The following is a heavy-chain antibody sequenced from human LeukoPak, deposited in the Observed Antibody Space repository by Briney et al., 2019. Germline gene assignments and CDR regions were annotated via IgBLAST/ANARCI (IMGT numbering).Heavy chain of an antibody. D-gene: IGHD4-17*01. V-gene: IGHV3-30*18. CDR3: AKVPDYGDNYY. J-gene: IGHJ4*02. CDR1: GFTFSSYG. CDR2: ISYDGSNK. Sequence: PGGSLRLSCAASGFTFSSYGMHWVRQAPGKGLEWVAVISYDGSNKYYADSVKGRFTISRDNSKNALYLQMNSLRAEDTAVYYCAKVPDYGDNYYWGQGTLVTVSS.